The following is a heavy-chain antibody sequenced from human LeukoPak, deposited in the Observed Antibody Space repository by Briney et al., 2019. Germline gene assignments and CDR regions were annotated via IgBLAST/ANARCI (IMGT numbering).Heavy chain of an antibody. D-gene: IGHD4-17*01. V-gene: IGHV4-59*08. Sequence: PSETLSLTCTVSGGSISSYYWSWIRQPPGKGLEWIGYISYSGSTNYNPSLKSRVTISADTSKNQFSLKLSSVTAADTAVYYCAGATTGGYYYYYGMDVWGQGTTVTVSS. CDR1: GGSISSYY. CDR2: ISYSGST. J-gene: IGHJ6*02. CDR3: AGATTGGYYYYYGMDV.